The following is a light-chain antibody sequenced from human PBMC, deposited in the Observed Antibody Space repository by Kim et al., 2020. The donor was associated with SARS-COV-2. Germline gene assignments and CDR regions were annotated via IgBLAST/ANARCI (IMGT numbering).Light chain of an antibody. CDR3: NSWDSSGNHYV. V-gene: IGLV3-19*02. CDR2: RNS. Sequence: SSELTQDPAVSVALGQTIRITCQGDSLRNYYANWYQQKPGQAPVRVVYRNSNRPSGIPDRFSGSISGNTASLIISGAQAEDAADYYCNSWDSSGNHYVFGSGTKVTVL. J-gene: IGLJ1*01. CDR1: SLRNYY.